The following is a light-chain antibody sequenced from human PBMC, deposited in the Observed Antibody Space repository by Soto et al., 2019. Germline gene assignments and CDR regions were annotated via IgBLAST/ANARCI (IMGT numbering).Light chain of an antibody. Sequence: QSVLTQPPSASGSPGQSVTISCSGTSSDVVAYNYVSWYQQHPGKAPRLLIYEVSQRPSGVPDRFSGSKSANTASLTVSGLQPEDEADYYCSSYAGTNNLLYVFGTGTKVTVL. J-gene: IGLJ1*01. CDR2: EVS. CDR3: SSYAGTNNLLYV. V-gene: IGLV2-8*01. CDR1: SSDVVAYNY.